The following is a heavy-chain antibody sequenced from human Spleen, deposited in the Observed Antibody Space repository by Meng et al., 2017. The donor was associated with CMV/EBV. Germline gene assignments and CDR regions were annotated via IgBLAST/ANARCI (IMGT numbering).Heavy chain of an antibody. CDR2: ISGSGGST. J-gene: IGHJ4*02. CDR3: AKAYCSSTSCPREMDY. V-gene: IGHV3-23*01. D-gene: IGHD2-2*01. Sequence: GLTVSSYAMSWVRQAPGKGLEWVSAISGSGGSTYYADSVKGRFTISRDNSKNTLYLQMNSLRAEDTAVYYCAKAYCSSTSCPREMDYWGQGTLVTVSS. CDR1: GLTVSSYA.